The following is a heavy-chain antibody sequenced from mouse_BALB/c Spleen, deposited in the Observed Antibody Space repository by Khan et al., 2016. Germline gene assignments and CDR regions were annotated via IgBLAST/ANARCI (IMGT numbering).Heavy chain of an antibody. CDR3: ARAEAYDDYSLFAY. Sequence: QVQLQQSGAEMVRPGVSVKISCKGSGYTFTDNAMHWVKQSHAKSLEWIGVISTYSGDATYNQKFKGKATMTVDKSSSTAYMELASLTSEDSAIYYCARAEAYDDYSLFAYCGQGTLVTVSA. CDR2: ISTYSGDA. D-gene: IGHD2-3*01. J-gene: IGHJ3*01. V-gene: IGHV1S137*01. CDR1: GYTFTDNA.